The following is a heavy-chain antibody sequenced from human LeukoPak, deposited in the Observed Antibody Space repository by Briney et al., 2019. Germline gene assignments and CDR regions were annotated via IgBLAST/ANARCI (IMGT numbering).Heavy chain of an antibody. V-gene: IGHV3-30*18. CDR2: ISYDGSNK. CDR1: GFTFSSYG. CDR3: AKDVEDY. Sequence: GGSLRLSCAASGFTFSSYGMHWVRQAPGKGLEWVAVISYDGSNKYYADSVKGRFTISRDNSKNTLYLQMNSLRAEDTAVYYCAKDVEDYWRQGTLVTVSS. J-gene: IGHJ4*02.